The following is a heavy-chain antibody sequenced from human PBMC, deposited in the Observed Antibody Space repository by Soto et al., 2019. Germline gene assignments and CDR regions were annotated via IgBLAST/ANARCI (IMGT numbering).Heavy chain of an antibody. V-gene: IGHV1-8*01. CDR1: GGTFGSYA. J-gene: IGHJ4*02. CDR2: MNANSGST. D-gene: IGHD2-2*01. CDR3: ARDSTSPDY. Sequence: ASVKVSCKASGGTFGSYASRWVRQATGQGLEWMGWMNANSGSTGYAQKFQGRVTMTRNTSISTAYLELSSLRSEDTAVYYCARDSTSPDYWGQGTLLTVSS.